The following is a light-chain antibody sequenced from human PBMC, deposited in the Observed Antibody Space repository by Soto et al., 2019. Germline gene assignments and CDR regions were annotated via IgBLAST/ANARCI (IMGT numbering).Light chain of an antibody. CDR3: LQYHYWWT. CDR2: GAS. Sequence: EIVMAQSPARLSVSPGERATVSCRASQSVSSNLAWYQQKPGQAPRLLIYGASNRATGVSARFSGSGSGTEFTLTISSLQSEDFAVYYCLQYHYWWTFGQGTKVDIK. V-gene: IGKV3-15*01. J-gene: IGKJ1*01. CDR1: QSVSSN.